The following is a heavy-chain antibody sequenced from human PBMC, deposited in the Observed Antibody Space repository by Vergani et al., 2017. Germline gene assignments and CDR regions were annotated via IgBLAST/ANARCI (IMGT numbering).Heavy chain of an antibody. CDR2: IIPILGIA. CDR1: GGTFSSYA. Sequence: QVQLVQSGAEVKKPGSSVKVSCKASGGTFSSYAISWVRQAPGQGLEWMGRIIPILGIANYAQKFQGRVTITADKSTRTAYMELSSLRSEDTAVYYWARVIAAAGTGKKWFDPGGQGTLVIVSS. J-gene: IGHJ5*02. D-gene: IGHD6-13*01. CDR3: ARVIAAAGTGKKWFDP. V-gene: IGHV1-69*04.